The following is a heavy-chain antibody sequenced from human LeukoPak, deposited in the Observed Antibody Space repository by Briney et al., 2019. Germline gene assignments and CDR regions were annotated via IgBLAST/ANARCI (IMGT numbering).Heavy chain of an antibody. CDR3: ARPRSYYYMDV. Sequence: GGSLRLSCAASGFTFSSCSMNWVRQAPGKGLEWASYISSSSSTIYYADSVKGRFTISRDNAKNSLYLQMNSLRAEDTAVYYCARPRSYYYMDVWGKGTTVTVSS. CDR1: GFTFSSCS. CDR2: ISSSSSTI. D-gene: IGHD3-10*01. V-gene: IGHV3-48*01. J-gene: IGHJ6*03.